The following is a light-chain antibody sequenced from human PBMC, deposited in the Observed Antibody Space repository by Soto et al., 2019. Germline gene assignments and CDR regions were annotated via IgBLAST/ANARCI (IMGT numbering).Light chain of an antibody. CDR1: QGISNY. CDR2: AAS. J-gene: IGKJ1*01. CDR3: QRYNSAPRT. Sequence: DIQMTQSPSSLSASIGDRVSITCRASQGISNYLAWYQQKPGKVPKLLIYAASTLQSGVPSRFSGSGSGTDFTLTISSLQPEDVETYYCQRYNSAPRTFGQGTKVDIX. V-gene: IGKV1-27*01.